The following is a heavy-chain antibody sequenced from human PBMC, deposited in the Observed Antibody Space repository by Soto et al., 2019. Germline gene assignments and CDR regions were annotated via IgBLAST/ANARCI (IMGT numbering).Heavy chain of an antibody. J-gene: IGHJ6*02. CDR1: GFTFSSYS. CDR3: ATDSGIESDYYYYGMDV. D-gene: IGHD6-13*01. V-gene: IGHV3-21*01. Sequence: GGSLRLSCAASGFTFSSYSMNWFRQAPGKGLEWVSSISSSSSYIYYADSVKGRFTISRDNAKNSLYLQMNSLRAEDTAVYYCATDSGIESDYYYYGMDVWGQGTTVTVSS. CDR2: ISSSSSYI.